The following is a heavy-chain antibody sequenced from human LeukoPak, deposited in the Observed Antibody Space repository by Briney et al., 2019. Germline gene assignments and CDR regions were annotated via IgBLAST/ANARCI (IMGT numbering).Heavy chain of an antibody. CDR3: ARFSRRPYFDY. CDR2: INHSGST. J-gene: IGHJ4*02. CDR1: GGSFSGYY. V-gene: IGHV4-34*01. Sequence: PSETLSLTCAVYGGSFSGYYWSWIRQPPGKGLEWIGEINHSGSTNYNPSLKSRVTISVDTSKNQFSLKLSSVTAADTAVYYCARFSRRPYFDYWGQGTLVTVSS.